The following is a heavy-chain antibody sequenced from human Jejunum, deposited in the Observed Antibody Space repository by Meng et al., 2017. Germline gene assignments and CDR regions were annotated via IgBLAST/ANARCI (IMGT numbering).Heavy chain of an antibody. D-gene: IGHD2/OR15-2a*01. J-gene: IGHJ4*02. CDR2: INPNSGII. V-gene: IGHV1-2*02. Sequence: ASVKVSCKTSGYAFTPYYIHWVRQAPGRGLEWVGCINPNSGIIDFGENFQGRVTMTRDTSISTAYMELSRLRSDDTAVYYCARDQTFPDYWGQGTLVTVSS. CDR3: ARDQTFPDY. CDR1: GYAFTPYY.